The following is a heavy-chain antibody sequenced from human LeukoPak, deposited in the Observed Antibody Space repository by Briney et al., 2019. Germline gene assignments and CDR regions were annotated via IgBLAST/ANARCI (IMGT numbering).Heavy chain of an antibody. J-gene: IGHJ3*02. V-gene: IGHV4-4*07. CDR3: ARYGGRAARSDAFDI. Sequence: SETLSLTCTVSGGSISSYYWSWIRQPAGKGLEWIGRIYTSGSTNYNPSLKSRVTMSVDTSKNQFSLKLSSVTAADTAVHYCARYGGRAARSDAFDIWGQGTMVTVSS. CDR1: GGSISSYY. D-gene: IGHD6-6*01. CDR2: IYTSGST.